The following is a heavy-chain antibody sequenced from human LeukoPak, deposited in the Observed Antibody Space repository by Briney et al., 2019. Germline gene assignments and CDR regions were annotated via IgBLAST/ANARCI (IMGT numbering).Heavy chain of an antibody. V-gene: IGHV3-48*01. Sequence: GGSLRLSCAASGFTFSSYSMNWVRQAPGKGLEWVSYINSSSSTIYYADSVKGRFTISRDNAKNSLYLQMNSLRAEDTAVYYCARESWPLSQWLWYYYYGMDVWGQGTTVTVSS. CDR2: INSSSSTI. J-gene: IGHJ6*02. D-gene: IGHD6-19*01. CDR1: GFTFSSYS. CDR3: ARESWPLSQWLWYYYYGMDV.